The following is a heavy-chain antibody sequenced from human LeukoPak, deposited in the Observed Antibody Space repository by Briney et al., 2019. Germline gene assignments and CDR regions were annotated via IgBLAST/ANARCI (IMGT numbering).Heavy chain of an antibody. V-gene: IGHV3-30*03. J-gene: IGHJ4*02. D-gene: IGHD3-9*01. CDR2: ISYDGSNK. Sequence: GRSLRLSCAASGFTFSIYGMHWVRQAPGKGLEWVAVISYDGSNKYYADSVKGRFTISRDNSKNTLYLQMNSLRAEDTAVYYCARDRDLRYFDWLSPLDYWGQGTLVTVSS. CDR1: GFTFSIYG. CDR3: ARDRDLRYFDWLSPLDY.